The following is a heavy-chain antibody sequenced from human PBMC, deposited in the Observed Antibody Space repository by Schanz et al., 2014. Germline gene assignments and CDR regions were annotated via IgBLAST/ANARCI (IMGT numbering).Heavy chain of an antibody. CDR3: ARGPSTGAFDI. J-gene: IGHJ3*02. CDR2: MNPNSGNT. V-gene: IGHV1-8*02. CDR1: GYTFTSYD. Sequence: QVQLVQSGAEVKKPGASVRLSCEASGYTFTSYDINWVRQAPGQGLEWMGWMNPNSGNTGYAQKCQGRVTMTRHTSISTAYMELSSLRSEDTAVYFCARGPSTGAFDIWGQGTMVTVSS.